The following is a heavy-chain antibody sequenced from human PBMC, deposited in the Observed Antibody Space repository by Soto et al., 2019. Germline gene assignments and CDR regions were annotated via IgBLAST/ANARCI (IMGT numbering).Heavy chain of an antibody. CDR3: AKSQEIGTHFFDS. CDR1: GFTFSGFD. J-gene: IGHJ4*02. Sequence: GGSLRLSXEASGFTFSGFDMHWVRQPTGKGLEWVSSIGTAGDTYYAVSVKGRFTISRDNAKNSLSLQMNSLRAGDMAVYFCAKSQEIGTHFFDSWGQGTQVTVSS. V-gene: IGHV3-13*01. D-gene: IGHD6-13*01. CDR2: IGTAGDT.